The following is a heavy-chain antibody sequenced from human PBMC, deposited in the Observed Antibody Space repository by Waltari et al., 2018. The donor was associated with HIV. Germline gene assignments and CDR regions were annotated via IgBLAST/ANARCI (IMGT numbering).Heavy chain of an antibody. D-gene: IGHD6-25*01. CDR1: GFTFGDYA. CDR2: IRSKAYDGTT. J-gene: IGHJ6*02. CDR3: TRDPNPGYSSALYYYYGMDV. V-gene: IGHV3-49*03. Sequence: EVQLVESGGGLVQPGRSLRLSCTASGFTFGDYAMSWFRQAPGKGREWVGFIRSKAYDGTTEYAASVKGRFTISRDDSKSIAYLQMNSLKTEDTAVYYCTRDPNPGYSSALYYYYGMDVWGQGTTVTVSS.